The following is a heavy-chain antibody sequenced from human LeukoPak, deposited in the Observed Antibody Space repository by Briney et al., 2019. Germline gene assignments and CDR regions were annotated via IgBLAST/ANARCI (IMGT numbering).Heavy chain of an antibody. CDR3: ARGSSFPYCFDY. Sequence: GGSLRLSCAASGFIVSHNYMTWVRQAPGKGLEWISVIYIDGTTYYADSVKGRFTISRDQANNTLYLQMNTLRDEDTAVYYCARGSSFPYCFDYWGQGTLVTVSS. V-gene: IGHV3-53*01. D-gene: IGHD5-18*01. CDR1: GFIVSHNY. CDR2: IYIDGTT. J-gene: IGHJ4*02.